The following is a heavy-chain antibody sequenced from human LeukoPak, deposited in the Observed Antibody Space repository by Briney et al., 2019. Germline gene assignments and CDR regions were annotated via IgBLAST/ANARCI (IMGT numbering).Heavy chain of an antibody. CDR2: INPKTGGT. V-gene: IGHV1-2*02. CDR3: ARGGDDSGLYFAY. CDR1: GYSFTGFD. D-gene: IGHD3-22*01. J-gene: IGHJ4*02. Sequence: ASLKVSCKASGYSFTGFDINWVRQAPGQGLEWMAWINPKTGGTNYAQKLKGRITTTRDLSITTAYMEVTTLRSDDTAVYYCARGGDDSGLYFAYWGQGTLVTVSS.